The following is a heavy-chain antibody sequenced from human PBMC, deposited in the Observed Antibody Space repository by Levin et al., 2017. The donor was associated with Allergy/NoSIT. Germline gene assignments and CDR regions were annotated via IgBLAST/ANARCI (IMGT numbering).Heavy chain of an antibody. J-gene: IGHJ4*02. CDR3: ARGPRRSYSSGWYGEWDY. CDR1: GGSFSGYY. CDR2: INHSGST. V-gene: IGHV4-34*01. Sequence: SETLSLTCAVYGGSFSGYYWSWIRQPPGKGLEWIGEINHSGSTNYNPSLKSRVTISVDTSKNQFSLKLSSVTAADTAVYYCARGPRRSYSSGWYGEWDYWGQGTLVTVSS. D-gene: IGHD6-19*01.